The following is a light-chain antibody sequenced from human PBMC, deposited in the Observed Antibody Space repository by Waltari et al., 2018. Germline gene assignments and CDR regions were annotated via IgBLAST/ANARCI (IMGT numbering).Light chain of an antibody. J-gene: IGLJ2*01. CDR3: AAWDDNLRGV. CDR1: STNIGSTY. Sequence: SVLTQPPSASGTPGQRVTIPCSGTSTNIGSTYVYWYQHHPGTPPKLLIFNNNHRPSGVPDRFSGSKSGTSASLAISGLRSEDEADYYCAAWDDNLRGVFGGGTRLAVL. CDR2: NNN. V-gene: IGLV1-47*01.